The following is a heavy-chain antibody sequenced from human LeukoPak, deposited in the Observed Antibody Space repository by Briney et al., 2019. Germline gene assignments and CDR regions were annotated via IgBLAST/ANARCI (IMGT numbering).Heavy chain of an antibody. J-gene: IGHJ4*02. CDR3: ARILGFTLDY. V-gene: IGHV3-48*02. Sequence: QTGRSLRLSCATSTFTFNRYSMNWVCQAPGKGLEWVSYIEYSGTTTYYADSVRGRFTVSRDNAKNSLYLQMSSLRDEDTAVYYCARILGFTLDYWGQGTLVTVSS. CDR1: TFTFNRYS. CDR2: IEYSGTTT.